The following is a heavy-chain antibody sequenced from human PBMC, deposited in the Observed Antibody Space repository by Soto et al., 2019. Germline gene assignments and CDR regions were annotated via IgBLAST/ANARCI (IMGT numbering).Heavy chain of an antibody. D-gene: IGHD6-13*01. V-gene: IGHV4-30-2*01. CDR2: IYHSGST. J-gene: IGHJ4*02. CDR3: ARVAAAGYYFDY. CDR1: GGSISSGGYS. Sequence: SETLSLTCAVSGGSISSGGYSWSWIRQPPGKGLEWIGYIYHSGSTYYNPSLKSRVTISVDRSKNQFSLKLSSVTAADTAVYYCARVAAAGYYFDYWGQGTLVTVSS.